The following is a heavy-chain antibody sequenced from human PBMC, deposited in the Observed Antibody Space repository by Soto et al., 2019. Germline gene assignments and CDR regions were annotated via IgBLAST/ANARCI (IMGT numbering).Heavy chain of an antibody. CDR3: STAWGVGYFEC. V-gene: IGHV4-59*01. J-gene: IGHJ4*02. CDR1: GGSISSYY. CDR2: IYYRGST. Sequence: SETLSLTCTVSGGSISSYYWSWIRQHPGKGLQWIGYIYYRGSTNYNPSLKSRVTISVDTSKNQFSLMLSSVTAADTAVYYCSTAWGVGYFECLGQGTLVTVSS. D-gene: IGHD3-10*01.